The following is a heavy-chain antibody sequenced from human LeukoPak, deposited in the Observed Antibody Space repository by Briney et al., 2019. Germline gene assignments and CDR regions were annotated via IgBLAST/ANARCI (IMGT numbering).Heavy chain of an antibody. Sequence: GGSLRLSCAASGFTFSSYAMSWVRQAPGKGLEWVSAISGSGGSTYNADSMKGRFTISRDNSKNTLYLQMNSLRAEDTAVYYCAIRHRIAARPLPPDDAFDIWGQGTMVTVSS. CDR2: ISGSGGST. J-gene: IGHJ3*02. V-gene: IGHV3-23*01. CDR1: GFTFSSYA. D-gene: IGHD6-6*01. CDR3: AIRHRIAARPLPPDDAFDI.